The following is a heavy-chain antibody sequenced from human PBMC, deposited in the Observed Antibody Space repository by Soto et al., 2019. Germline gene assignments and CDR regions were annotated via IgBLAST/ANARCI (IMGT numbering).Heavy chain of an antibody. D-gene: IGHD3-3*01. CDR1: GFTFSSYW. V-gene: IGHV3-7*01. CDR3: ARPFLEWLDAFDI. J-gene: IGHJ3*02. CDR2: IKQDGSEK. Sequence: PGGSLRLSCAASGFTFSSYWMSWVRQAPGKGLEWVANIKQDGSEKYYVDSVKGRFTISRDNAKNSLYLQMNSLRAEDTAVYYCARPFLEWLDAFDIWGQGTMVTVSS.